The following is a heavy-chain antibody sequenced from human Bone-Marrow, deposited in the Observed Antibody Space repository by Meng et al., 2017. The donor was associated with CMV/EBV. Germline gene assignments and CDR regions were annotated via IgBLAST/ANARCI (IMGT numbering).Heavy chain of an antibody. CDR1: GGTFSSYT. CDR2: IIPILGIA. CDR3: ATAGGWEGNYFDC. J-gene: IGHJ4*02. D-gene: IGHD1-26*01. V-gene: IGHV1-69*02. Sequence: SVKVSCKASGGTFSSYTISWVRQAPGQGLEWMGRIIPILGIANYAQKFQGGVTITADKSTSTAYMELSSLRSEDTAVYYCATAGGWEGNYFDCWGQGTLVTVSS.